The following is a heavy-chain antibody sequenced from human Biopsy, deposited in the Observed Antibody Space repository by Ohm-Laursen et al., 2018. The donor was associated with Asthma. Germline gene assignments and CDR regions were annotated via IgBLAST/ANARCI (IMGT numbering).Heavy chain of an antibody. CDR2: IKHDGIER. D-gene: IGHD3-3*02. J-gene: IGHJ1*01. Sequence: SLRLSCAASGFSFGDYWMSWVRQVQGKGLEWVANIKHDGIERNHVDSLKGRFTISRDNAKNSLYLQMNSLRAEDTAVYYWARTFHFWSPYHAEHYQLWGQGALVTVSS. CDR3: ARTFHFWSPYHAEHYQL. CDR1: GFSFGDYW. V-gene: IGHV3-7*01.